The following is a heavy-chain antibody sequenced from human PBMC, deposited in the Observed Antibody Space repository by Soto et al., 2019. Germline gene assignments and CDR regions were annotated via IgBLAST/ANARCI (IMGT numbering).Heavy chain of an antibody. CDR1: GFTFSSYG. J-gene: IGHJ6*03. D-gene: IGHD3-3*01. CDR2: ISYDGSNK. CDR3: AKQITNYDFWSGYPYYYYMDV. V-gene: IGHV3-30*18. Sequence: GGSLRLSCAASGFTFSSYGMHWVRQAPGKGLEWVAVISYDGSNKYYADSVKGRFTISRDNSKNTLYLQMNSLRAEDTAVYYCAKQITNYDFWSGYPYYYYMDVWGKGTTVTVSS.